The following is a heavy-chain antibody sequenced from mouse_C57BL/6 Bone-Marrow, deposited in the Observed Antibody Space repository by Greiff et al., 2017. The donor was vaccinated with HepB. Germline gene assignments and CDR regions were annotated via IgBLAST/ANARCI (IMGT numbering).Heavy chain of an antibody. Sequence: EVHLVESGGGLVKPGGSLKLSCAASGFTFSSYTMSWVRQTPEKRLEWVATISGGGGNTYYPDSVKGRFTISRDNAKNTLYLQMSSLRSEDTALYYCASYYYGSLDYWGQGTTLTVSS. CDR3: ASYYYGSLDY. J-gene: IGHJ2*01. V-gene: IGHV5-9*01. D-gene: IGHD1-1*01. CDR2: ISGGGGNT. CDR1: GFTFSSYT.